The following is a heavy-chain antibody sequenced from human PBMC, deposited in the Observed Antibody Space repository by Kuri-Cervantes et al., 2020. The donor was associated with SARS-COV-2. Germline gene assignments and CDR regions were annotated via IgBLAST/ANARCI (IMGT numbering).Heavy chain of an antibody. V-gene: IGHV4-39*07. J-gene: IGHJ5*02. CDR3: ARTDSPPLNWFDP. CDR2: IYYSGST. CDR1: GGSISSSSYY. D-gene: IGHD2-21*01. Sequence: SETLSLTCTVSGGSISSSSYYWGWIRQPPGKGLEWIGSIYYSGSTYYNPSLKSRVTISVDRSKNQFSLKLSSVTAADTAVYYCARTDSPPLNWFDPWGQGTLVTVSS.